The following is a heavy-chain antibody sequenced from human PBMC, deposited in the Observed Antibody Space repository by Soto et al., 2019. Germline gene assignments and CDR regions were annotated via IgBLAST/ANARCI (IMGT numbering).Heavy chain of an antibody. CDR1: GFTFSTYG. J-gene: IGHJ4*02. CDR3: ARDLSAYNTYEAVEH. D-gene: IGHD3-3*01. Sequence: QVLLVESGGGVVQPGRSLRLSCVVSGFTFSTYGIHWVRQAPGKGLEWVAFISYDGNTKYYADSVRGRFTISRDNSGNALYLQMTSLRSEDTAVYYCARDLSAYNTYEAVEHWGQGTLLTVPS. V-gene: IGHV3-30-3*01. CDR2: ISYDGNTK.